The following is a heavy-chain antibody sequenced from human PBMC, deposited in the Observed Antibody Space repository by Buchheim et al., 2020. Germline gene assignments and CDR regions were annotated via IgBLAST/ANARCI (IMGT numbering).Heavy chain of an antibody. D-gene: IGHD3-10*01. CDR3: PIIRVNY. CDR2: INEDGSDK. V-gene: IGHV3-7*03. Sequence: EVQLVESGGGLVQPGGSLRLSCAASGFTFSSAWMDWVRQAPGMGLEWVANINEDGSDKNYVDAVRGRFTISRDNSKNTLYLQMNSLRAEDTAVYYCPIIRVNYWGQGTL. CDR1: GFTFSSAW. J-gene: IGHJ4*02.